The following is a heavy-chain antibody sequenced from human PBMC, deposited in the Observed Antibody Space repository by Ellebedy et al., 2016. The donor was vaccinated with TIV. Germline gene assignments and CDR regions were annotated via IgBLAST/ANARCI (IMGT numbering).Heavy chain of an antibody. J-gene: IGHJ3*01. CDR3: ARDPIGVAAPDV. D-gene: IGHD6-19*01. CDR1: GFTVSDTF. V-gene: IGHV3-66*01. Sequence: GESLKISXAGSGFTVSDTFVSWVRQAPGKGLEWVSAIYPTGDTYYAEPVKGRFTISRDKSKNTVYLQMNSLRAEDTALYYCARDPIGVAAPDVWGQGTMVTVSS. CDR2: IYPTGDT.